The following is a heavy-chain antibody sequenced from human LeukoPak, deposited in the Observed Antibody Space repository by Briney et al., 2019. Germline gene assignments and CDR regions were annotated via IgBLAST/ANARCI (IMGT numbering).Heavy chain of an antibody. CDR3: ARDKGGYYGSGSPFDY. CDR2: IYTSGST. J-gene: IGHJ4*02. V-gene: IGHV4-4*07. CDR1: GGSISSYY. D-gene: IGHD3-10*01. Sequence: PSETLSLTCTVSGGSISSYYWSWIRQPAGKGLGWIGRIYTSGSTNYNPSLKSRVTMSVDTSKNQFSLKLSSVTAADTAVYYCARDKGGYYGSGSPFDYWGQGTLVTVSS.